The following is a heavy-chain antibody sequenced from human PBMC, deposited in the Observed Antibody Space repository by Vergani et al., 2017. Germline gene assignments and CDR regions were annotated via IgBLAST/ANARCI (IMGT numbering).Heavy chain of an antibody. J-gene: IGHJ3*02. CDR1: GFTFSSYA. V-gene: IGHV3-23*01. Sequence: EVQLLESGGGLVQPGGSLRLSCAASGFTFSSYAMSWVRQAPGKGLEWVSAISGSGGSTYYADSVKGRFTISRDNSKNTLYLQMNSLRAEDTAVYYCAKGYCSSTSCCRENWAFDIWGQGTMVTVSS. CDR2: ISGSGGST. CDR3: AKGYCSSTSCCRENWAFDI. D-gene: IGHD2-2*01.